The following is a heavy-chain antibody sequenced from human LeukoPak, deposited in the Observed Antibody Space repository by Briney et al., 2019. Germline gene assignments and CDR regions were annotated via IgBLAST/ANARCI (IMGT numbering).Heavy chain of an antibody. CDR3: ARGFYGAGSHFDY. J-gene: IGHJ4*02. CDR1: GGSISSGDFP. D-gene: IGHD3-10*01. CDR2: IFHTGHT. Sequence: PSQTLSLTCAVSGGSISSGDFPWSWIRQPPGKGLEWIGYIFHTGHTSYNPSLKSRVTISVDMSKNQHYLRLTSVTAADTAVYYCARGFYGAGSHFDYWGQGTLVTVSS. V-gene: IGHV4-30-2*01.